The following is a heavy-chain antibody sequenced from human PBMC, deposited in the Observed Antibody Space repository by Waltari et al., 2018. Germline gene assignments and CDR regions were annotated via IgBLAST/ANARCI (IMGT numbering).Heavy chain of an antibody. CDR2: INHRGST. CDR3: ARLRGLGYCSGGSCYNV. D-gene: IGHD2-15*01. V-gene: IGHV4-34*01. Sequence: QVQLQQWGAGLLKPSETLSLTCAVYGGSFSGYYWSWIRPPPGKGLEWIGEINHRGSTNYNPSLKSRVTISVDTSKNQFSLKLSSVTAADTAVYYCARLRGLGYCSGGSCYNVWGQGTTVTVSS. CDR1: GGSFSGYY. J-gene: IGHJ6*02.